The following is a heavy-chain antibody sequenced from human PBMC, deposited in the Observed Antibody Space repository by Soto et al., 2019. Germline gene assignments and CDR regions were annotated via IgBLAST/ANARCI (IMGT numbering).Heavy chain of an antibody. Sequence: GGSLRLSCAASGFTFSSYAMSWVRQAPGKGLEWVSAISGSGGSTYYADSVKGRFTISRDNSKNTLYLQMNSLRAEDTAVYYCAKDLLLWFGELFHNFDYWGQGTLVTVSS. V-gene: IGHV3-23*01. J-gene: IGHJ4*02. CDR2: ISGSGGST. CDR3: AKDLLLWFGELFHNFDY. D-gene: IGHD3-10*01. CDR1: GFTFSSYA.